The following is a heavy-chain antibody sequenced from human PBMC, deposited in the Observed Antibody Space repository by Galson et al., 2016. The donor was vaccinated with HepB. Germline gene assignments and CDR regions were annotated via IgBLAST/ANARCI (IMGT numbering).Heavy chain of an antibody. CDR1: GFPFKNSI. Sequence: SLRLSCAASGFPFKNSIMNWVRQAPGRGLEWISSMSSHALSINYADSVKGRFAISRDDTRNSLYPQMHSLRGEDTALYYCARRYGDYFDYWGQGTLVTVSS. D-gene: IGHD4-17*01. V-gene: IGHV3-48*01. J-gene: IGHJ4*02. CDR2: MSSHALSI. CDR3: ARRYGDYFDY.